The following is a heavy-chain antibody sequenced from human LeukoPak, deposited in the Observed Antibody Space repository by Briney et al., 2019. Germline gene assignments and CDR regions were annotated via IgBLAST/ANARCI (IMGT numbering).Heavy chain of an antibody. CDR3: ARLGARQMLEY. V-gene: IGHV3-23*01. CDR2: ISGSGDST. CDR1: GFTFSSSA. J-gene: IGHJ4*02. D-gene: IGHD4-17*01. Sequence: GGSLRLSCAASGFTFSSSAMTWVRQAPGKGLEWVSGISGSGDSTYYADSVKGRFTISRDSSKNTLYLQMDSLRAEDTAVYYCARLGARQMLEYWGQGTLVTVSS.